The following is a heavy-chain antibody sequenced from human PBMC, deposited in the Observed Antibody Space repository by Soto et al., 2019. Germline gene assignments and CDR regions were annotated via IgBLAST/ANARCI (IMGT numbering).Heavy chain of an antibody. CDR2: ISYDGNNK. J-gene: IGHJ4*02. Sequence: PGGSLRLACAASGFTFSTYRMHWVRQAPGKGLEWVAVISYDGNNKYYADSVKGRFTISRDNSKNTLYLQMSSLRAEDTAVYYCSKSVYNWNDGLFDYWAQGTLVTVSS. CDR1: GFTFSTYR. D-gene: IGHD1-1*01. CDR3: SKSVYNWNDGLFDY. V-gene: IGHV3-30*18.